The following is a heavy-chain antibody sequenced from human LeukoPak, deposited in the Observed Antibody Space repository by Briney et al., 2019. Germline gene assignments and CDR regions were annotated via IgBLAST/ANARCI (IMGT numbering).Heavy chain of an antibody. CDR2: ISYDGSNK. D-gene: IGHD1-26*01. Sequence: AGGSLRLSCAASGFTFSSYAMHWVRQAPGKGLEWVAVISYDGSNKYYADSVKDRFTISRDNSKNTLYLQMNSLRAEDTAVYYCARDLGATGDYWGQGTLVTVSS. CDR3: ARDLGATGDY. CDR1: GFTFSSYA. J-gene: IGHJ4*02. V-gene: IGHV3-30-3*01.